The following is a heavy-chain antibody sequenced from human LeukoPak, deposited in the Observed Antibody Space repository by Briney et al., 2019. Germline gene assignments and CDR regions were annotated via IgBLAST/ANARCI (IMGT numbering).Heavy chain of an antibody. J-gene: IGHJ3*01. V-gene: IGHV4-34*01. CDR2: INHSGST. Sequence: SETLSLTCAVYGGSFSGYYWSWIRQPPGKGLEWIGEINHSGSTNYNPSLKSRVIISVDTSKNQFSLKLSSVTAADTAVYYCARRDAFDVWGQGTMVTVSS. CDR1: GGSFSGYY. CDR3: ARRDAFDV.